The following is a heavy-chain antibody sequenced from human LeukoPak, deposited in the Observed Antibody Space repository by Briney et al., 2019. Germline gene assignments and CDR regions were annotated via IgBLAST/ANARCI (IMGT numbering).Heavy chain of an antibody. CDR3: ARGTPEMAAINDAFDI. CDR1: GGSFSGYY. J-gene: IGHJ3*02. CDR2: INHSGST. V-gene: IGHV4-34*01. D-gene: IGHD5-24*01. Sequence: SETLSLICAVYGGSFSGYYWSWLRQPPGKGLEWIGEINHSGSTNYNPSLKSRVTISVSTSKNQSSLKLSSGTAADTAVYYCARGTPEMAAINDAFDIWGQGTMVTVSS.